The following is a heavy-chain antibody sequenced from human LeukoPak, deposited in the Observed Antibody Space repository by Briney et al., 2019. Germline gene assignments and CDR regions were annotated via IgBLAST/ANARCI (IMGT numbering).Heavy chain of an antibody. J-gene: IGHJ4*02. V-gene: IGHV1-69*04. CDR2: IIPIFGIA. D-gene: IGHD2-15*01. CDR3: GGSGGSSLGYAADY. CDR1: GGTFSSYA. Sequence: ASVKVSCKAPGGTFSSYAISWVRQAPGQGLEWMGRIIPIFGIANYAQKFQGRVTITADKSTSTAYMELSSLRSEDTAVYYCGGSGGSSLGYAADYWGQGTLVTVSS.